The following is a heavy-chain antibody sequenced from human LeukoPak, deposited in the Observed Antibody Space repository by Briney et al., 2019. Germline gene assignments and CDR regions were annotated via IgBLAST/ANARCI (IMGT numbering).Heavy chain of an antibody. J-gene: IGHJ3*02. CDR2: FDPEDGGT. Sequence: ASVKVSCKVSGYTLTELSMHWVRQAPGKGLEWMGGFDPEDGGTIYAQKFQGRVTMTEDTSTDTAYMELSSLRSEDTAVYYCATGALRPRHRRDAFDIWGQGTMVTVSS. V-gene: IGHV1-24*01. CDR3: ATGALRPRHRRDAFDI. CDR1: GYTLTELS.